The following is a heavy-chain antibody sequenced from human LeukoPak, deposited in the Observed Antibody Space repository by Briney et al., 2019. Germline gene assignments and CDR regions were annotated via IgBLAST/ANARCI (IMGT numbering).Heavy chain of an antibody. CDR3: ARAEVSSWLYYFDY. V-gene: IGHV1-2*06. J-gene: IGHJ4*02. D-gene: IGHD6-13*01. Sequence: ASVKVSCKASGYTFTGYYMHWVRQAPGQGLEWMGRINPNSGGTNYAQKFQGRVTMTRDTSISTAYMELSRLRSDDTAVYYCARAEVSSWLYYFDYWGQGTLVTVSS. CDR2: INPNSGGT. CDR1: GYTFTGYY.